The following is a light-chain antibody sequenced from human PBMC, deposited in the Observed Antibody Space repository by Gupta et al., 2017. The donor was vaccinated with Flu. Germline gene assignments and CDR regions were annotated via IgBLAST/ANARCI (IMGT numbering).Light chain of an antibody. Sequence: ATLSVSPGKRATLSCWASQSISTNLAWYQQKPGQAPRLLIYSASTRATGIPARFSGSGSGTEFTLTISSLQSEDFAVYYCQQYHNWPPLTFGGGTKVEI. CDR3: QQYHNWPPLT. J-gene: IGKJ4*01. V-gene: IGKV3-15*01. CDR2: SAS. CDR1: QSISTN.